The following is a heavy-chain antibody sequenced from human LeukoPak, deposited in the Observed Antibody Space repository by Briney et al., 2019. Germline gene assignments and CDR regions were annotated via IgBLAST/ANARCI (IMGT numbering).Heavy chain of an antibody. D-gene: IGHD2-2*01. J-gene: IGHJ6*02. CDR2: IYSGGST. Sequence: GGSLRLSCAASGFTFSSYAMSWVRQAPGKGLEWVSVIYSGGSTYYADSVKGRFTISRDNSKNTLYLQMNSLRAEDTAVYYCARDLRYCSSTSCFNYYYYGMDVWGQGTTVTVSS. V-gene: IGHV3-66*01. CDR1: GFTFSSYA. CDR3: ARDLRYCSSTSCFNYYYYGMDV.